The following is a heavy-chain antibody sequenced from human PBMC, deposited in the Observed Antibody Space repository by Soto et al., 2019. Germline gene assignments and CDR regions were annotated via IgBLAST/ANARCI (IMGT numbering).Heavy chain of an antibody. Sequence: SETLSLTCAVYGGSFSGYYWSWIRQPPGKGLEWIGEINHSGSTNYNPSLKSRVTISVDTSKNQFSLKLSSVTAADTAVYYCARGGIVATINWLDPWGQGTLVTVSS. D-gene: IGHD5-12*01. CDR1: GGSFSGYY. CDR2: INHSGST. V-gene: IGHV4-34*01. CDR3: ARGGIVATINWLDP. J-gene: IGHJ5*02.